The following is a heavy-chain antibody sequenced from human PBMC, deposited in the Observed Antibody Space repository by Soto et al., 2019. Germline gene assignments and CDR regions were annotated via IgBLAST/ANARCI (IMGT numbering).Heavy chain of an antibody. CDR1: GGTFSSYA. V-gene: IGHV1-18*01. Sequence: ASVKVSSKASGGTFSSYAVTWVRQAPGQGLEWRGWIITYNVNIEYAQKFQGRVAMTTETSTNTAYMEVRSLTFDDTAVYYCARRGSGLVDYWGQGTLVTGSS. CDR3: ARRGSGLVDY. D-gene: IGHD6-19*01. J-gene: IGHJ4*02. CDR2: IITYNVNI.